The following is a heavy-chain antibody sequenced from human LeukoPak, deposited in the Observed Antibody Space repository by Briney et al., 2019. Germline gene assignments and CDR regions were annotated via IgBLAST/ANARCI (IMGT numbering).Heavy chain of an antibody. CDR3: ARVGLWFGELLGGDY. Sequence: GGSLRLSCAASGFTVSSNYMSWVRQAPGKGLEWVSVIYSGGSTYYADSVKGRFTISRDNSKNTLYLQMNSLRAEDTAVYYCARVGLWFGELLGGDYWGQGTLVTVSS. CDR1: GFTVSSNY. V-gene: IGHV3-53*01. D-gene: IGHD3-10*01. CDR2: IYSGGST. J-gene: IGHJ4*02.